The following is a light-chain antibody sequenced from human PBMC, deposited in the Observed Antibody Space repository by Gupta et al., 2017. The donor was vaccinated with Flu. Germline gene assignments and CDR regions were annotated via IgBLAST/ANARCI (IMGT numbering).Light chain of an antibody. CDR1: SSNIGKKY. CDR3: GTWDDSLYTVL. V-gene: IGLV1-51*02. CDR2: END. J-gene: IGLJ3*02. Sequence: SSNIGKKYVSWYQQLPGTAPKLLIYENDKRPSGIPDRFSGSKSGTSATPGITGLQTGDEADYYCGTWDDSLYTVLFGGGTKLTVL.